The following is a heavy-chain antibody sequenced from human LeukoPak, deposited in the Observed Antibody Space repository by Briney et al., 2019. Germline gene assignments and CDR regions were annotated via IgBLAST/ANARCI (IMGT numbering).Heavy chain of an antibody. V-gene: IGHV4-34*01. CDR1: GGPFSGYY. Sequence: SETLSLTCAVSGGPFSGYYWNWIRQPPGKGLEWIGEINHSGITNYNPSLKSRLTISVDTSKNQFSLRLSSVTAADTAVYFCARGRDSTMIRYYYYYYMGVWGKGTTVTVSS. D-gene: IGHD3-22*01. CDR3: ARGRDSTMIRYYYYYYMGV. J-gene: IGHJ6*03. CDR2: INHSGIT.